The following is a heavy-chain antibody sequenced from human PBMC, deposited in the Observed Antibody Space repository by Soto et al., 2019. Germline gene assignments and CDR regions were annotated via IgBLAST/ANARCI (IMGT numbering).Heavy chain of an antibody. V-gene: IGHV3-33*01. D-gene: IGHD1-26*01. CDR3: TRAALKGELLDY. Sequence: ESGGGVVQPGRSLRLSCAASGFTFNNHGMHWVRQAPGKGLEWVALIWHDGSNKVYADSVKGRFTISRDNSKNTLNLQMNSLRVEDTAVYYCTRAALKGELLDYWGQGTQVTVSS. CDR1: GFTFNNHG. J-gene: IGHJ4*02. CDR2: IWHDGSNK.